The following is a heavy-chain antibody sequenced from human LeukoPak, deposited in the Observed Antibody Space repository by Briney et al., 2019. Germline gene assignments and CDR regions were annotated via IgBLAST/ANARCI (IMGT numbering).Heavy chain of an antibody. CDR2: ISSSSSYI. CDR1: GFTFSSYS. D-gene: IGHD6-13*01. V-gene: IGHV3-21*01. J-gene: IGHJ4*02. Sequence: PGGSLRLSCAASGFTFSSYSMNWVRQAPGKGLEWVSSISSSSSYIYYADSVKGRFTISRDNAKNSLYLQMNSLRAEDTAVYYCAREYPGIAAAGFDYWGQGTLVTVSS. CDR3: AREYPGIAAAGFDY.